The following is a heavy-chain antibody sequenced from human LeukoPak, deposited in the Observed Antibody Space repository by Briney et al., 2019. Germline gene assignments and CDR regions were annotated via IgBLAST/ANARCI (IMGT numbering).Heavy chain of an antibody. CDR3: ARYYYDSSGYYYFDY. Sequence: PGGSLRLSCAASGFTFSDYYMSWIRQAPGKGLEWVSYISSSGSTIYYADSVKGRFTISRDNAKNSLYLRMNSLRAEDTAVYYCARYYYDSSGYYYFDYWGQGTLVTVSS. D-gene: IGHD3-22*01. CDR2: ISSSGSTI. J-gene: IGHJ4*02. V-gene: IGHV3-11*01. CDR1: GFTFSDYY.